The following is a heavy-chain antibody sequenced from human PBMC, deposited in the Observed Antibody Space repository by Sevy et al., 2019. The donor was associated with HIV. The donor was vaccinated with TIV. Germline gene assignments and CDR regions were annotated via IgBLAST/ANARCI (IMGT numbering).Heavy chain of an antibody. CDR1: GFTFSSYW. V-gene: IGHV3-7*01. CDR2: IKQDGSER. Sequence: GGSLRLSCAASGFTFSSYWMSWVRQAPGKGLEWVANIKQDGSERYYEDSVKGRFTISRDNTKNSLYLKMNSLGVEDTAVYYCARDSQNIVVVPAATINYYYSYYMDVWGKGTTVTVSS. J-gene: IGHJ6*03. D-gene: IGHD2-2*01. CDR3: ARDSQNIVVVPAATINYYYSYYMDV.